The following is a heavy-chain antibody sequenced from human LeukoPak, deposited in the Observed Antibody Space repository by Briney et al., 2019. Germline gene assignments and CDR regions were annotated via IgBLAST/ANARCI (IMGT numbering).Heavy chain of an antibody. Sequence: GGSLRISCAASGFTFSSYVMSWVRQAPGKGLEWVSAITGGSDSTYYADSVKGRFTISRDNSKNTVYLQMNSLRAEDTAVYYCARGTQRAFDIWGQGTMVTVSA. CDR1: GFTFSSYV. CDR2: ITGGSDST. CDR3: ARGTQRAFDI. V-gene: IGHV3-23*01. D-gene: IGHD1-14*01. J-gene: IGHJ3*02.